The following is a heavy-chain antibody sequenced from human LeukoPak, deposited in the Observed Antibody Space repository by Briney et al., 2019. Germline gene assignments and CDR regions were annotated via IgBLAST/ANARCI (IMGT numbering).Heavy chain of an antibody. CDR2: IIPIFATT. CDR3: ARGGGSLRNNYYYMDV. V-gene: IGHV1-69*13. J-gene: IGHJ6*03. CDR1: GGTFSSYV. D-gene: IGHD1/OR15-1a*01. Sequence: SVKVSCKAYGGTFSSYVINWVRQAPGQGLEWMGGIIPIFATTNHAQKFQGRVTITADESASTAHMELSSLIAEDTAVYYCARGGGSLRNNYYYMDVWGKGTTVTVSS.